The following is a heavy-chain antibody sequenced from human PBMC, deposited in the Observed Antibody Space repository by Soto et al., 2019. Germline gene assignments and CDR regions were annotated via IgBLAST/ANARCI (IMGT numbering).Heavy chain of an antibody. Sequence: QVQLQQWGAGLLKPSETLSLTCAVYGGSFSGYYWNWIRQPPGKGLEWIGEINHSGSTNNNPSLKSGVTISVDTSKNQCSLKLSSVTAADTAVYYCARGWGSGVFDYWGQGTLVTVSS. D-gene: IGHD6-19*01. J-gene: IGHJ4*02. V-gene: IGHV4-34*01. CDR2: INHSGST. CDR3: ARGWGSGVFDY. CDR1: GGSFSGYY.